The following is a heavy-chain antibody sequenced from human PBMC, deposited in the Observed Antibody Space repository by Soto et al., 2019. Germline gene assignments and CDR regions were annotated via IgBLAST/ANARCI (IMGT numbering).Heavy chain of an antibody. D-gene: IGHD3-22*01. J-gene: IGHJ4*02. Sequence: GESLKISCKGSGYSIAGYWITWVRQKPGKGLEWMGRIDPSDSQTYYSPSFRGHVTISATKSITTVFLQWSSLRASDTAMYYCARQIYDSDTGPNFQYYFDSWGQGTPVTVSS. CDR3: ARQIYDSDTGPNFQYYFDS. CDR1: GYSIAGYW. V-gene: IGHV5-10-1*01. CDR2: IDPSDSQT.